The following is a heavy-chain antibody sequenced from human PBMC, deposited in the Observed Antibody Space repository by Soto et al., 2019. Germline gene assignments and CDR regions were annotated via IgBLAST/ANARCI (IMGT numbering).Heavy chain of an antibody. CDR1: GGSISSGSFY. D-gene: IGHD2-2*02. J-gene: IGHJ5*02. CDR3: ARGYCSSTSCYIGDNWLDP. CDR2: ISDSGSS. V-gene: IGHV4-31*03. Sequence: PSETLSLTCTVSGGSISSGSFYWSWIRQHPGKGLEWIGHISDSGSSYYNPSLESRVTISVDTSKNQFSLKLSAVTAADTAVYFCARGYCSSTSCYIGDNWLDPWGQGTLVTVSS.